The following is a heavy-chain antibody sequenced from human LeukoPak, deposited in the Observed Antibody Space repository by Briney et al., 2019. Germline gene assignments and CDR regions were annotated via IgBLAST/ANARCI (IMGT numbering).Heavy chain of an antibody. D-gene: IGHD2-8*02. V-gene: IGHV3-23*01. CDR3: ATYRQVLLPFES. J-gene: IGHJ4*02. CDR1: GFTFSTFA. CDR2: IFPSGGEI. Sequence: PGGSLRLSCAASGFTFSTFAMIWVRQPPGKGLEWVSSIFPSGGEIHYADSVRGRFTISRDNSKSTLSLQMNSLRAKDTAIYYCATYRQVLLPFESWGQGTLVTVSS.